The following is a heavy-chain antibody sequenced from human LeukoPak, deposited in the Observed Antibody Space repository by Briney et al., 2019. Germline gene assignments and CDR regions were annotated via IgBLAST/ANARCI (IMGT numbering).Heavy chain of an antibody. Sequence: GGSLRLSCAASGFTFSDYYMSWIRQAPGKGLEWVSDISSSGSTIYFTDSVKGRFTISRDNAKNSLSLQMNSLRAEDTAVYYCARERVRVRGVIIRDFDYWGQGTLVTVSS. CDR1: GFTFSDYY. CDR2: ISSSGSTI. D-gene: IGHD3-10*01. J-gene: IGHJ4*02. CDR3: ARERVRVRGVIIRDFDY. V-gene: IGHV3-11*01.